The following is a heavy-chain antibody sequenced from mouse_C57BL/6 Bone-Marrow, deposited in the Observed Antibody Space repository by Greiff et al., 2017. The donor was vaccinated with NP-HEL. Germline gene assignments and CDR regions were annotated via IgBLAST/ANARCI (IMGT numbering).Heavy chain of an antibody. CDR1: GYTFTSYW. Sequence: QVQLQQPGAELVKPGASVKLSCKASGYTFTSYWMQWVKQRPGQGLEWIGEIDPSASYTNYNQKFKGKATLTVDTSSSTAYMQLSSLTAEDSAIYYCARPYYYDYDETDYWGQGTTLTVPS. J-gene: IGHJ2*01. V-gene: IGHV1-50*01. D-gene: IGHD2-4*01. CDR2: IDPSASYT. CDR3: ARPYYYDYDETDY.